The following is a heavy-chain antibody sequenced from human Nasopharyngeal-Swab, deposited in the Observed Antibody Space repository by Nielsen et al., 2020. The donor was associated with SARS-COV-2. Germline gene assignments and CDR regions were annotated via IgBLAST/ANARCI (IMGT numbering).Heavy chain of an antibody. D-gene: IGHD1-7*01. J-gene: IGHJ4*02. CDR1: GYPFSSYG. CDR2: ISVSNGET. V-gene: IGHV1-18*04. CDR3: ARDPDGNTDFDY. Sequence: ASVKVSCKASGYPFSSYGISWLRQAPGQGLEWAGWISVSNGETNYAQSFRGRVSLTTDTSTTTAYMELRSLTSDDTAVYYCARDPDGNTDFDYWGQGTLVTVSS.